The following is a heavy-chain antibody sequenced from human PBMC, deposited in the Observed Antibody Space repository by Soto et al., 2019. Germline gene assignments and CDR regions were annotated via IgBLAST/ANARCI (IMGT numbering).Heavy chain of an antibody. CDR3: ARHPGNGEAIEY. Sequence: QVQVVESGGGVVQPGRSLRLSCAASGFTFSNYGMHWVRQAPGKGLERVADIWHDGKNKYYADSVKGRFTISRDNSKNTLYLEMNSLRAEDTAVYYCARHPGNGEAIEYWGQGTLVTVSS. CDR2: IWHDGKNK. D-gene: IGHD1-1*01. V-gene: IGHV3-33*01. CDR1: GFTFSNYG. J-gene: IGHJ4*02.